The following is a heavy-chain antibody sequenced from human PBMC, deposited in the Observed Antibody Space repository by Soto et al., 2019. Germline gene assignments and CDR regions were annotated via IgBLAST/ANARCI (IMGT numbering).Heavy chain of an antibody. J-gene: IGHJ6*02. V-gene: IGHV1-18*01. Sequence: QVQLVQSGAEVKKPGASVKVSCKASGYTFTSYGISWVRQAPGQGLQWMGWISAYNGNTNYAQKLQGRVTMTTDTSPSTAYMELRSLRSDDTAVYYCARDRNDIWTGYYPDYYYGMDVWGQGTTVTVSS. CDR1: GYTFTSYG. CDR2: ISAYNGNT. D-gene: IGHD3-9*01. CDR3: ARDRNDIWTGYYPDYYYGMDV.